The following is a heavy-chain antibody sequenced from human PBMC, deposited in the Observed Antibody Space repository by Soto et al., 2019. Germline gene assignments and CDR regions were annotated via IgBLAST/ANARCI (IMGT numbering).Heavy chain of an antibody. J-gene: IGHJ4*02. D-gene: IGHD6-13*01. CDR3: ASGASRWYPYYFDS. CDR2: IIPYYNTL. Sequence: QAQVVQSGAEVRKPGSSVKLSCKASEGTFNSYAIAWVRQAPGQGLEWMGGIIPYYNTLNYAQKFQDRVTITAVGSTNTVYMELSSLRSDDTAVYFCASGASRWYPYYFDSWAQGTLVTVSS. V-gene: IGHV1-69*01. CDR1: EGTFNSYA.